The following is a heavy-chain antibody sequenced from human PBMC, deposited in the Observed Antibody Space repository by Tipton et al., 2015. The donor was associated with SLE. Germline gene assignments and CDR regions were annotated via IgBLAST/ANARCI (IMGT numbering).Heavy chain of an antibody. J-gene: IGHJ4*02. V-gene: IGHV4-39*07. CDR1: GGSISSSSYY. CDR3: AREGGGGSYPFDY. Sequence: LRLSCTVSGGSISSSSYYWGWIRQPPGKGLEWIGSIYYSGSAYYNPSLKSRVTISVDTSKNQFSLKLSSVTAADTAVYYCAREGGGGSYPFDYWGQGTLVTVSS. CDR2: IYYSGSA. D-gene: IGHD1-26*01.